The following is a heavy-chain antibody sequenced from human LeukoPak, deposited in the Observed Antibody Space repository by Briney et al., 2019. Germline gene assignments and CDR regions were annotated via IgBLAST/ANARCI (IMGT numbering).Heavy chain of an antibody. CDR1: GFTFSSYS. D-gene: IGHD2-21*02. J-gene: IGHJ4*02. CDR3: AFDCGGDCYSEFD. CDR2: ISSSSSTI. V-gene: IGHV3-48*01. Sequence: GGSLRLSCAASGFTFSSYSMNWVRQAPGKVLEWVSYISSSSSTIYYADSVKGRFTISRDNAKNSLYLQMNSLRAEDTAVYYCAFDCGGDCYSEFDWGQGTLVTVSS.